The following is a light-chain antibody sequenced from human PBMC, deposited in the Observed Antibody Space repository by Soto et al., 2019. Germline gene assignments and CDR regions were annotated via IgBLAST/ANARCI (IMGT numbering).Light chain of an antibody. CDR1: TSNIGSNS. CDR3: AAWDDSLSGQV. CDR2: RCN. J-gene: IGLJ2*01. V-gene: IGLV1-47*01. Sequence: QSVLTQPPSASGTPGQRVTISCSGSTSNIGSNSVFWYQQLPGTAPKLLIYRCNQRALGVPDRFSGAKSGTSASLAISGLRSEDEADYYCAAWDDSLSGQVFGGGTKLTVL.